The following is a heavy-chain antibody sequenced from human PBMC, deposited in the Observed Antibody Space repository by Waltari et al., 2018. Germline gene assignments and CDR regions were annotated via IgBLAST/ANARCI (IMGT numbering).Heavy chain of an antibody. CDR3: ARGRRYFDY. Sequence: QVQLQQWGGGLLKPSAPLSLACAVYGGSFSGYYWSWIRQPPGKGLEWIGEINHSGSTNYNPSLKSRVTISVDTSKNQFSLKLSSVTAADTAVYYCARGRRYFDYWGQGTLVTVSS. CDR1: GGSFSGYY. J-gene: IGHJ4*02. CDR2: INHSGST. V-gene: IGHV4-34*01.